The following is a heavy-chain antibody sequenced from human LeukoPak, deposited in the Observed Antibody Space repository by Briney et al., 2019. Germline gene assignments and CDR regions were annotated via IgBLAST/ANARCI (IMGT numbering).Heavy chain of an antibody. Sequence: SSETLSLTCAVYGGTFRGYYWSWIRQPPGKGLEWIGEIHYTGATNYKPSLKSRVTISGDPSKNQVSLRVYSVTAADTAVSYCARGVLGPYYFDLWGRGTLVTVSS. CDR1: GGTFRGYY. CDR3: ARGVLGPYYFDL. V-gene: IGHV4-34*01. CDR2: IHYTGAT. J-gene: IGHJ2*01. D-gene: IGHD7-27*01.